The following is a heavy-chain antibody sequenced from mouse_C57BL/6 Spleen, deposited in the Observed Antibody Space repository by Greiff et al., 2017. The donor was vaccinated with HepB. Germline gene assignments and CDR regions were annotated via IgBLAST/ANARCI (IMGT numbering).Heavy chain of an antibody. CDR2: IDPSDSYT. J-gene: IGHJ4*01. D-gene: IGHD1-1*01. Sequence: QVQLQQPGAELVKPGASVKLSCKASGYTFTSYWMQWVKQRPGQGLEWIGEIDPSDSYTNYNQKFKGKATLTVDTSSSTAYMQLSSLTSEDSAVYYCARGHYYGSSYAMDYWGQGTSVTVSS. CDR1: GYTFTSYW. V-gene: IGHV1-50*01. CDR3: ARGHYYGSSYAMDY.